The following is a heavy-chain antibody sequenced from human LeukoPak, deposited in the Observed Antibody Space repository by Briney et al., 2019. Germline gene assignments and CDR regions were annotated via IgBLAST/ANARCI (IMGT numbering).Heavy chain of an antibody. V-gene: IGHV1-46*01. J-gene: IGHJ3*02. CDR1: GYTFTSYY. CDR2: INPSGGST. Sequence: ASVKVSCKASGYTFTSYYMHWVRQAPEQGLEWMGIINPSGGSTSYAQKFQGRVTMTRDTSTSTVYMELSSLRSEDTAVYYCAREYGDYEGVSSAFDIWGQGTMVTVSS. D-gene: IGHD4-17*01. CDR3: AREYGDYEGVSSAFDI.